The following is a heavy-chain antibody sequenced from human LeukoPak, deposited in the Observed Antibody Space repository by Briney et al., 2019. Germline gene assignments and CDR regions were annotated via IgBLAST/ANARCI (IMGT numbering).Heavy chain of an antibody. V-gene: IGHV3-33*01. Sequence: GGSLRLSCAASGFTFSSYGMHWVRQAPGKGLEWVAVIWYDGSNKYYADSVKGRFTISRDNSKNTLYLQMNSLRAEDTAVYYCARGGTIAAAGVFDYWGQETLVTVSS. CDR2: IWYDGSNK. CDR3: ARGGTIAAAGVFDY. CDR1: GFTFSSYG. D-gene: IGHD6-13*01. J-gene: IGHJ4*02.